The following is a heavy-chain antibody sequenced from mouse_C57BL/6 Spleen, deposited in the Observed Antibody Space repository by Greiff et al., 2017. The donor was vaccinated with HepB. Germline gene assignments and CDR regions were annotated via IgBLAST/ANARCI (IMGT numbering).Heavy chain of an antibody. CDR3: AKSTVVAREGYFDV. V-gene: IGHV1-19*01. D-gene: IGHD1-1*01. CDR1: GYTFTDYY. Sequence: VQLKQSGPVLVKPGASVKMSCKASGYTFTDYYMNWVKQSHGKSLEWIGVINPYNGGTSYNQKFKGKATLTVDKSSSTAYMELNSLTSEDSAVYYCAKSTVVAREGYFDVWGTGTTVTVSS. J-gene: IGHJ1*03. CDR2: INPYNGGT.